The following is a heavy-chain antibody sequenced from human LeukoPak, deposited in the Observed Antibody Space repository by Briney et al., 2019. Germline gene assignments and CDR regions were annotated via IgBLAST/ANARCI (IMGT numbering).Heavy chain of an antibody. CDR1: GGTFSSYA. Sequence: ASVKVSCKASGGTFSSYAISWVRQAPGQGLEWMGGIIPIFGTANYAQKFQGRVTITADESTSTAYMELSSLRSEDTAVYYCARSHVADNNYFDYWGPGTLVTVSS. CDR2: IIPIFGTA. V-gene: IGHV1-69*01. J-gene: IGHJ4*02. D-gene: IGHD6-13*01. CDR3: ARSHVADNNYFDY.